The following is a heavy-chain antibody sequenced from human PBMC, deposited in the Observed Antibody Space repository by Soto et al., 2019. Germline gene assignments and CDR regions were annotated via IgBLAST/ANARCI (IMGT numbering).Heavy chain of an antibody. V-gene: IGHV4-34*01. Sequence: PSETLSLTCAVYGGSFSGYYWSWIRQPPGKGLEWIGEINHSGGTNYNPSLKSRVTISVDTSKNQFSLKLSSVTAADTAVYYCARGEIRSSGWYRYNWFDPWGQGTLVTVSS. CDR2: INHSGGT. CDR1: GGSFSGYY. D-gene: IGHD6-19*01. CDR3: ARGEIRSSGWYRYNWFDP. J-gene: IGHJ5*02.